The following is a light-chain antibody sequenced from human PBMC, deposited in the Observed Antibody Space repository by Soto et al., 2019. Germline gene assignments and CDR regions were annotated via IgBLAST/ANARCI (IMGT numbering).Light chain of an antibody. CDR2: EVS. CDR3: SSYTSSSTLV. Sequence: QSALTQPASVSGSPGQSITISCTGTSSDVGGYNYVSWYQQHPGKAPKLMIYEVSNRPSGVSNRFSGSKSGNTASLTISGRLVEDEADDYCSSYTSSSTLVFGTGTKLTVL. V-gene: IGLV2-14*01. J-gene: IGLJ1*01. CDR1: SSDVGGYNY.